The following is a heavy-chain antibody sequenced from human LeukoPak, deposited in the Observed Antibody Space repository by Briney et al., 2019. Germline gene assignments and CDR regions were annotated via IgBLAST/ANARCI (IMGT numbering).Heavy chain of an antibody. CDR3: AKDAFDI. J-gene: IGHJ3*02. Sequence: PGGSLRLSCAASGFTFSSYGMCWVRQAPGKGLEWVAVISYDGSNKYYADSVKGRFTISRDNSKNTLYLQMNSLRAEDTAVYYCAKDAFDIWGQGTMVTVSS. V-gene: IGHV3-30*18. CDR2: ISYDGSNK. CDR1: GFTFSSYG.